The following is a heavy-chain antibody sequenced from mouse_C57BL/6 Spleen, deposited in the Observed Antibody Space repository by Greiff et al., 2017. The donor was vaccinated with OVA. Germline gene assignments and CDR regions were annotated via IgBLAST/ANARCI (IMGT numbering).Heavy chain of an antibody. Sequence: VQLQQPGAELVKPGASVKMSCKASGYTFTSYWITWVKQRPGQGLEWIGDIYPGSGSTNYNEKFKSKATLTVDTSSSTAYMQLSSLTSEDSAVYYCARKGAYYYGSRTDFDYWGQGTTLTVSS. D-gene: IGHD1-1*01. J-gene: IGHJ2*01. V-gene: IGHV1-55*01. CDR2: IYPGSGST. CDR3: ARKGAYYYGSRTDFDY. CDR1: GYTFTSYW.